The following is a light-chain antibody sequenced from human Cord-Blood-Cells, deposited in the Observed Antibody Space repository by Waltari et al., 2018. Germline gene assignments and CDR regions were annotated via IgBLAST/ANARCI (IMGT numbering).Light chain of an antibody. J-gene: IGLJ3*02. CDR2: DVS. Sequence: QSALTQPASVSGSPGQSITISCTGTSSDVGGYNYVPWYKQHPGKAPKLMIYDVSKRPSGVSNRFSGSKSGNTASLTISGLQAEDEADYYCSSYTSSSLWVFGGGTKLTVL. V-gene: IGLV2-14*01. CDR3: SSYTSSSLWV. CDR1: SSDVGGYNY.